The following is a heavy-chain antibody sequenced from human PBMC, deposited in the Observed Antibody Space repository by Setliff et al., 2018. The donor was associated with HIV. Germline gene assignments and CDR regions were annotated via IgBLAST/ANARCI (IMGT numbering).Heavy chain of an antibody. Sequence: SETLSLTCTVSGGSISSGDYYWSWIRQHPRKGLEWIGRIYTSGSTNYDPSLKSRVTISVNTSKNQFSLKLSSVTAADTAVYYCARHGPLGYCSNGVCYRYYFDYWGQGTLVTVSS. D-gene: IGHD2-8*01. CDR3: ARHGPLGYCSNGVCYRYYFDY. CDR1: GGSISSGDYY. V-gene: IGHV4-61*02. J-gene: IGHJ4*02. CDR2: IYTSGST.